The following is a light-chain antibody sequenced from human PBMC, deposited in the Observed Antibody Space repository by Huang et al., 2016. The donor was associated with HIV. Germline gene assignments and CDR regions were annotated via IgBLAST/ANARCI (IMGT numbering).Light chain of an antibody. Sequence: ELVMTQSPGTLSVSPGERATFSCKASQSVNNNLAWYQQKPGQTPRLCIYGASTSATGVPAWFSGSGSGTEFTLTITSRESEDVALYYCQQYGDWPRTFGGGTRVEVK. CDR1: QSVNNN. V-gene: IGKV3-15*01. J-gene: IGKJ4*02. CDR2: GAS. CDR3: QQYGDWPRT.